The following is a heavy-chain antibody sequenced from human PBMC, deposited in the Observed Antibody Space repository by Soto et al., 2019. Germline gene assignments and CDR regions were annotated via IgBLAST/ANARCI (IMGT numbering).Heavy chain of an antibody. V-gene: IGHV4-59*01. CDR1: GGSISSYY. J-gene: IGHJ6*02. Sequence: SETLSLTCTVSGGSISSYYWSWIRQPPGKGLEWIGYIYYSGSTNYNPSLKSRVTISVDTSKNQFSLKLSSVTAADTAVYYCARWTKIAAAADRSYYYYGMDVWGQGTTVTVS. CDR3: ARWTKIAAAADRSYYYYGMDV. CDR2: IYYSGST. D-gene: IGHD6-13*01.